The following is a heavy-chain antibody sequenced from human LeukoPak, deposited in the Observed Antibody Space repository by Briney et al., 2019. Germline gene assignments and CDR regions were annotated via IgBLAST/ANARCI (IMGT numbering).Heavy chain of an antibody. CDR2: IRSKAYGGTT. J-gene: IGHJ4*02. V-gene: IGHV3-49*04. D-gene: IGHD2-15*01. Sequence: GGSLRLSCTASGFTFGDYAMSWVRQAPGKGLEWVGFIRSKAYGGTTEYAASVKGRFTISRDDSKSIAYLQMNSLKTEDTAVYYCTYRYCSGGSCYSMLDYWGQGTLVTVSS. CDR1: GFTFGDYA. CDR3: TYRYCSGGSCYSMLDY.